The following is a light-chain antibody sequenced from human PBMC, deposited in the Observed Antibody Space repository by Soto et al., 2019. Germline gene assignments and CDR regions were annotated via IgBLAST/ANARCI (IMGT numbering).Light chain of an antibody. J-gene: IGKJ5*01. CDR3: QHYDHLPIT. Sequence: DLQMTQSPSSLSASVGDRVTITCQASQDITNYLNWYQQKPGRAPRLLLYDASSLETGVPSRFSGSGSGTDFTLTISSLQPEDVATYYCQHYDHLPITFGQGTRPEIK. CDR2: DAS. CDR1: QDITNY. V-gene: IGKV1-33*01.